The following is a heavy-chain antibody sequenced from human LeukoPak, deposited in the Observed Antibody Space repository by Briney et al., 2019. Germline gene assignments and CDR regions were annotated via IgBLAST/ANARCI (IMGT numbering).Heavy chain of an antibody. V-gene: IGHV3-11*04. CDR2: ISNIGSTT. D-gene: IGHD3-3*02. J-gene: IGHJ4*02. CDR1: GLTLSNYY. Sequence: GSLRLSCAASGLTLSNYYMSWIRQAPGKGLEWVSYISNIGSTTHHADSVKGRFTISRDNAKNSLYLQMNSLRAEDTAVYYCASDISNKGFDYWGQGTLVTVSS. CDR3: ASDISNKGFDY.